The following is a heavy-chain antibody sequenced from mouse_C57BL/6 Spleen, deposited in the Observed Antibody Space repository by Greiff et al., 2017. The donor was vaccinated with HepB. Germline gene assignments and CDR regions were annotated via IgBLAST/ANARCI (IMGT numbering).Heavy chain of an antibody. CDR2: IYPRSGNT. J-gene: IGHJ4*01. CDR1: GYTFTSYG. D-gene: IGHD1-1*01. Sequence: VQLQQSGAELARPGASVKLSCKASGYTFTSYGISWVKQRTGQGLEWIGEIYPRSGNTYYNEKFKGKATLTADKSSSTVYMELRSLTSEDSAVYFCARGTTVVAYYAMDYWGQGTSVTVSS. V-gene: IGHV1-81*01. CDR3: ARGTTVVAYYAMDY.